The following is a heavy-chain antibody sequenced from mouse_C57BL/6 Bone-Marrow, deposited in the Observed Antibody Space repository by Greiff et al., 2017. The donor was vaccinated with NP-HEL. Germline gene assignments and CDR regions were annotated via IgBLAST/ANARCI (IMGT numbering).Heavy chain of an antibody. CDR2: IWSGGST. J-gene: IGHJ1*03. V-gene: IGHV2-5*01. CDR1: GFSLTSYG. Sequence: QVQLQQPGPGLVQPSQSLSITCTASGFSLTSYGVHWVRQSPGKGLEWLGVIWSGGSTDSYAAFMSRLSITKDNSKSQVFFKMNSLKADDTAIYYCAKNWILSWYFDVWGTGTTVTVSS. CDR3: AKNWILSWYFDV.